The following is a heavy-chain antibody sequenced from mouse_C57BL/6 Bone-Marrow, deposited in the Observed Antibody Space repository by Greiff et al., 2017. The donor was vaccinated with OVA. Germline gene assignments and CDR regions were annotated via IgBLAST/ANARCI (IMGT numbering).Heavy chain of an antibody. D-gene: IGHD2-4*01. CDR1: GYTFTSYW. CDR3: ARLAYYDFYYFDY. Sequence: VKLQQSGAELVKPGASVKMSCKASGYTFTSYWITWVKQRPGQGLEWIGDIYPGSGSTNYNEKFKSKATLTVDTSSSTAYMQLSSLTSEDSAVYYCARLAYYDFYYFDYWGQGTTLTVSS. J-gene: IGHJ2*01. CDR2: IYPGSGST. V-gene: IGHV1-55*01.